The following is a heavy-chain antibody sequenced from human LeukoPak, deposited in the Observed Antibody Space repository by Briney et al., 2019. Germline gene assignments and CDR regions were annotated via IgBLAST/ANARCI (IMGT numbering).Heavy chain of an antibody. CDR3: AGHHPRNTVDF. D-gene: IGHD2/OR15-2a*01. Sequence: SETLSLTCTVPGGSISSYYWSWIRQPPGKGLEWIAYISDIGSINYNPSLKSRVAISLDTSKNQFSLKLSSVTAADTAVYYCAGHHPRNTVDFWGQGTLVTVSS. V-gene: IGHV4-59*08. CDR2: ISDIGSI. J-gene: IGHJ4*02. CDR1: GGSISSYY.